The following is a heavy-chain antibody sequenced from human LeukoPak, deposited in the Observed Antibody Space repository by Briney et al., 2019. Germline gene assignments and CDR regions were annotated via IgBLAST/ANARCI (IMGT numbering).Heavy chain of an antibody. CDR3: ARGSNYDFWSGYFDY. CDR2: IIPIFGTA. V-gene: IGHV1-69*05. D-gene: IGHD3-3*01. Sequence: SVKVSCKASGGTFSSYAISWVRQAPGQGLEWMGGIIPIFGTANYAQKFQGRVTITTDESTSTAYMELSSLRSEDTAVYYCARGSNYDFWSGYFDYWGQGTLVTVSS. J-gene: IGHJ4*02. CDR1: GGTFSSYA.